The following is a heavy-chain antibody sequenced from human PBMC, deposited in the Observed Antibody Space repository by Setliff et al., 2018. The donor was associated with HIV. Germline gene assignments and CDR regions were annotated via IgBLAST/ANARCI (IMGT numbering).Heavy chain of an antibody. Sequence: SETLSLTCAVSGGSMRTGDWWSWVRQSPGKGLEWSGEISQSGSTNYNPSLRSRVTISVDTSKNQFSLKVNSVTAADTAVYYCARDYYDDTYYSPGIYYLYYMDFWGKGTTVTVSS. J-gene: IGHJ6*03. CDR1: GGSMRTGDW. CDR2: ISQSGST. CDR3: ARDYYDDTYYSPGIYYLYYMDF. V-gene: IGHV4-4*02. D-gene: IGHD3-10*01.